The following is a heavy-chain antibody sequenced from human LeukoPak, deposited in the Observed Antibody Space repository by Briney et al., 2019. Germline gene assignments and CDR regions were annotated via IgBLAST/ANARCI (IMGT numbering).Heavy chain of an antibody. V-gene: IGHV4-4*07. J-gene: IGHJ3*02. CDR2: IYTSGST. CDR3: ARDRGNYDSFDM. D-gene: IGHD3-10*01. CDR1: GGSISSYY. Sequence: SETLSLTCTVSGGSISSYYWSWIRQPAGKGLEWIGRIYTSGSTNYNPSLKSRVTMSVDTSKNQFSLKLASLTAADPSVYNGARDRGNYDSFDMGGQATMLTLSS.